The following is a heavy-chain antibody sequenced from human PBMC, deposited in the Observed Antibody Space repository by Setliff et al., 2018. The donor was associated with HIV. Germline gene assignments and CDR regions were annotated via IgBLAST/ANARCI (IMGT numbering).Heavy chain of an antibody. CDR2: IYHSGNT. CDR1: GYSISSGYY. D-gene: IGHD2-8*01. Sequence: KTSETLSLTCTVSGYSISSGYYWGWIRQPPGKGLEWIGSIYHSGNTYYNPSLKSRVTISLDTSKNQFSLKLSSVTAADTAVYYCARKHPHCTDGVCYTETFDYWGHGMLVTVSS. CDR3: ARKHPHCTDGVCYTETFDY. J-gene: IGHJ4*01. V-gene: IGHV4-38-2*02.